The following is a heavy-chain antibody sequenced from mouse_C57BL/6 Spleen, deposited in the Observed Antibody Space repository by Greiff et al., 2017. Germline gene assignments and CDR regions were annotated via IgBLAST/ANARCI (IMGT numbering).Heavy chain of an antibody. J-gene: IGHJ3*01. D-gene: IGHD1-1*01. CDR1: GFNIKNTY. CDR3: ARDYYGSSYGFAY. V-gene: IGHV14-3*01. CDR2: IDPANGNT. Sequence: EVKLVESVAELVRPGASVKLSCTASGFNIKNTYMHWVKQRPEQGLEWIGRIDPANGNTKYAPKFQGKATITADTSSNTAYLQLSSLTSEDTAIYYCARDYYGSSYGFAYWGKGTLVTVSA.